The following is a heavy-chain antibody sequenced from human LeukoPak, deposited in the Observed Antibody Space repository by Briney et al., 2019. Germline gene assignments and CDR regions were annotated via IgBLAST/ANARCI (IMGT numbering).Heavy chain of an antibody. D-gene: IGHD5-18*01. CDR3: AKKGYSYGYRNWFDP. CDR2: ISGGGGST. CDR1: GFTFSSYA. Sequence: GGSLRLSCAASGFTFSSYAMSWVRQAPGKGLEWVSAISGGGGSTYYADSVKGRFTISRDNSKNTLYLQMNSLRAEDTAVYYCAKKGYSYGYRNWFDPWGQGTLVTVSS. V-gene: IGHV3-23*01. J-gene: IGHJ5*02.